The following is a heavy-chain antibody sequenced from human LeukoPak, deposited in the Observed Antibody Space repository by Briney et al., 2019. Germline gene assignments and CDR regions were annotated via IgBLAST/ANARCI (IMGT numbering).Heavy chain of an antibody. Sequence: ASVKVSCKVSGYTLTELSMHWLRQAPGKGLEWMGGFDPEDGETIYAQKFQGRVTMTEDTSTDTAYMELSSLRSEDTAVYYCATAGYCSSTSCSEDWFDPWGQGTLVTVSS. V-gene: IGHV1-24*01. CDR2: FDPEDGET. CDR1: GYTLTELS. CDR3: ATAGYCSSTSCSEDWFDP. J-gene: IGHJ5*02. D-gene: IGHD2-2*01.